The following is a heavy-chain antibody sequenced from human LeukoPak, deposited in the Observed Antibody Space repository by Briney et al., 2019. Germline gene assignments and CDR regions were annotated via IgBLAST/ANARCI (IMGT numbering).Heavy chain of an antibody. J-gene: IGHJ4*02. CDR1: GGTFSSYA. CDR2: IIPIFGTA. Sequence: ASVKVSCKASGGTFSSYAISWVRQAPGQGLEWMGGIIPIFGTANYAQKFQGRVTITADESTSTAYMELSSLRSEDTAVYYCASIGGWYSGSYYDRYWGQGTLVTVSS. V-gene: IGHV1-69*13. D-gene: IGHD1-26*01. CDR3: ASIGGWYSGSYYDRY.